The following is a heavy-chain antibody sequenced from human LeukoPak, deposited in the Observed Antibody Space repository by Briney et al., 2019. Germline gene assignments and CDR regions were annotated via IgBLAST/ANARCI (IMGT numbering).Heavy chain of an antibody. D-gene: IGHD6-13*01. V-gene: IGHV4-59*11. J-gene: IGHJ4*02. CDR2: IFYSGTT. CDR1: NDSISPLY. CDR3: ARGGSAAKYYFDS. Sequence: SETLSLTCTVSNDSISPLYWGWIRQPPGKGLEFIGYIFYSGTTNFNPSLKSRVTLSVDTSKNQFSLRLNFVTAADTAVYYCARGGSAAKYYFDSWGQGTLVTVSS.